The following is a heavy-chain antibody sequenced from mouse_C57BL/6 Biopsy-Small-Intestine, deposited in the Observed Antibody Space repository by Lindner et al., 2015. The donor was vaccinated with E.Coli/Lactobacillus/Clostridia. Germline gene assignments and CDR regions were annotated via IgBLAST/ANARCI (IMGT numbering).Heavy chain of an antibody. CDR2: ILPGIDST. Sequence: VQLQESGAELMKPGASVKVSCKATGYTFTGYWIEWVKQRPGRGLEWIGEILPGIDSTKYNEKFKGKATFTADTSSNTVYMQLSGLTAEDSAIYYCARRFYTMDSWGQGTSVTVSS. CDR1: GYTFTGYW. CDR3: ARRFYTMDS. J-gene: IGHJ4*01. V-gene: IGHV1-9*01.